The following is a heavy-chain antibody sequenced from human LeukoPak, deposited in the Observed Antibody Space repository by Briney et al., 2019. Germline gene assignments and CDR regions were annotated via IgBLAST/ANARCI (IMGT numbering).Heavy chain of an antibody. CDR3: ARLDPRGGYYGLDF. V-gene: IGHV4-59*08. Sequence: SETLSLTCTVSGGSISSYYWSWIRQPPGKGLEWIGYIYYSGSTNYNPSLKSRVTISVDTSKNQFSLKLSSVTAADTAVYYCARLDPRGGYYGLDFWGQGTLVTVSS. CDR1: GGSISSYY. J-gene: IGHJ4*02. CDR2: IYYSGST. D-gene: IGHD3-22*01.